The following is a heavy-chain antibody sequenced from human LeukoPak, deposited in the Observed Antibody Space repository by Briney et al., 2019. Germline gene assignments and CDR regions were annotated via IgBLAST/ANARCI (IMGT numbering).Heavy chain of an antibody. CDR3: VRIKDYYYDSSGYREGFFDY. CDR1: GGSISSSSYY. CDR2: IYYSGNT. Sequence: SETLSLTCTVSGGSISSSSYYWGWIRQPPGKGLEWIGSIYYSGNTYYNPSLKSRVTISVDTSKNQFSLKLSSVTAADTAVYYCVRIKDYYYDSSGYREGFFDYWGRGTLVTVSS. J-gene: IGHJ4*02. V-gene: IGHV4-39*01. D-gene: IGHD3-22*01.